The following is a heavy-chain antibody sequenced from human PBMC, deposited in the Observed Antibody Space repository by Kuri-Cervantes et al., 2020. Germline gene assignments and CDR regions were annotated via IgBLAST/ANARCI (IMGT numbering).Heavy chain of an antibody. J-gene: IGHJ2*01. CDR2: ISYDGRNK. Sequence: GGSLRLSCAASGFTFSSYAMHWVRQAPGKGLEWVAVISYDGRNKYYEDSVKGRFTISRDNSKNTLYLQMNSLRAEDTAVYYCASDPIGQLLLSQDWYFDLWGRGTLVTVSS. D-gene: IGHD2-2*01. V-gene: IGHV3-30*04. CDR3: ASDPIGQLLLSQDWYFDL. CDR1: GFTFSSYA.